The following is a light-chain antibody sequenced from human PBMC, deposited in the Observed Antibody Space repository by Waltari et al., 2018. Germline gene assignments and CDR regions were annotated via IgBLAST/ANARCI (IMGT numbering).Light chain of an antibody. CDR2: GAS. CDR3: QHYVRLPVT. Sequence: EIVLTQSPGTLSLSPGERVTLSCRASQSVSRALAWYQQKPGQAPRLLLYGASTRAQGIPDRFSGSGSGTDFSLTISRLEPEDFAVYYCQHYVRLPVTFGQGTKVEIK. J-gene: IGKJ1*01. V-gene: IGKV3-20*01. CDR1: QSVSRA.